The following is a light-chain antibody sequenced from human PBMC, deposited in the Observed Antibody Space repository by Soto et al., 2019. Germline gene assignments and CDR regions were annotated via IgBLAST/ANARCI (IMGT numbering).Light chain of an antibody. J-gene: IGKJ4*01. CDR1: HSVSRY. CDR3: QQRSNWPLT. Sequence: EIVLTQSPATLSLSPGERATLSCRASHSVSRYLAWYQQKPGQAPRLLMYDASNRATGIPARFRGSGSGTDFTLTISSREPEDFAVYYCQQRSNWPLTFGGGTKVEIK. V-gene: IGKV3-11*01. CDR2: DAS.